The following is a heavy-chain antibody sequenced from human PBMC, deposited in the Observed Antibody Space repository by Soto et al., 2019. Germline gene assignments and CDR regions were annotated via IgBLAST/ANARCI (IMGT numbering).Heavy chain of an antibody. J-gene: IGHJ6*02. D-gene: IGHD2-15*01. CDR1: GGSFSGYY. Sequence: QVQLQQWGAGLLKPSETLSLTCAVYGGSFSGYYWSWIRQPPGKGLEWIGEINHSGSTNYNPSLKSRVTISVDTSKNQFSLKLSSVTAADTAVYYCASRYCSGGSCFRKKSRYYGMDVWGQGTTVTVSS. CDR3: ASRYCSGGSCFRKKSRYYGMDV. CDR2: INHSGST. V-gene: IGHV4-34*01.